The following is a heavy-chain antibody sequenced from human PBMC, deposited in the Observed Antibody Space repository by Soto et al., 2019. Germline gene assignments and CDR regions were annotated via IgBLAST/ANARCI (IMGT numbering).Heavy chain of an antibody. CDR3: ARDPSNGNSHVSYCGF. D-gene: IGHD2-21*01. V-gene: IGHV3-48*02. CDR2: LSGSSRAI. J-gene: IGHJ4*02. CDR1: GFTFSNFA. Sequence: EVQLVASGGGLVQPGGSLRLSCAASGFTFSNFAMNWVRRAPGKGTEWVSYLSGSSRAINYADSVKGRLIVSRDNAKNSLFLQMNSLRDEDTAVYYCARDPSNGNSHVSYCGFWGQGTLVTVSS.